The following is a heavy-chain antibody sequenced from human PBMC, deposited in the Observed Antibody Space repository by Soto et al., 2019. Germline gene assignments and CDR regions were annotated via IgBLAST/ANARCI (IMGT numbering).Heavy chain of an antibody. CDR2: IYYSGST. J-gene: IGHJ6*03. V-gene: IGHV4-59*08. Sequence: SETLSLTCTVSGGSISSYYWSWIRQPPGKGLEWIGYIYYSGSTNYNPTLKSRVTISVDTSKNQFSRKLSSVTAADTAGYYCARLDVVVPAAMRERPYYYMDVWGKGTTVTVSS. CDR3: ARLDVVVPAAMRERPYYYMDV. CDR1: GGSISSYY. D-gene: IGHD2-2*01.